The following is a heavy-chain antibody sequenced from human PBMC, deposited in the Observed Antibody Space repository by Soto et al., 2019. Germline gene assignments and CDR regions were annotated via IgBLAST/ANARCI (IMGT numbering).Heavy chain of an antibody. J-gene: IGHJ4*02. V-gene: IGHV3-30*03. CDR2: ISYDGSNK. CDR3: ARGADFDY. Sequence: QVQLVESGGGGVQPGRSLRLSCAASGFTFSSYGMHWVRQAPGKGLEWVAVISYDGSNKYYADSVKGRFTISRDNSKNTLYLQMNSLRAEDTAVYYCARGADFDYWGQGPLVTASS. CDR1: GFTFSSYG.